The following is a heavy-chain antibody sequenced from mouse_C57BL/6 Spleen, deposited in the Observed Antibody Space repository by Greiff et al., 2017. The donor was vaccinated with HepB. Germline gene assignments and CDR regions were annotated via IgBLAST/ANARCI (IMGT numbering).Heavy chain of an antibody. V-gene: IGHV5-16*01. Sequence: DVKLVVSEGGLVQPGSSMKLSCTASGFTFSDYYMAWVRQVPEKGLEWVANINYDGSSTYYLDSLKSRFIISRDNAKNILYLQMSSLKSEDTATYYCAREGDYDVAFDYWGQGTTLTVSS. CDR1: GFTFSDYY. CDR2: INYDGSST. D-gene: IGHD2-4*01. CDR3: AREGDYDVAFDY. J-gene: IGHJ2*01.